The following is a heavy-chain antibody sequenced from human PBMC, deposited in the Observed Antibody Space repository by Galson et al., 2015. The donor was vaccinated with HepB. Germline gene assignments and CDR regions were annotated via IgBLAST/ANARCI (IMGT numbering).Heavy chain of an antibody. D-gene: IGHD3-3*01. Sequence: SVKVSCKASGYTFTSYYMHWVRQAPGQGLEWMGIINPSGGSTSYAQKFQGRVTMTRDTSTSTVYMELSSLRSEDTAVYYCARDGIPTYYDFWSGYYYYYYYYMDVWGKGTTVAVSS. CDR3: ARDGIPTYYDFWSGYYYYYYYYMDV. J-gene: IGHJ6*03. V-gene: IGHV1-46*03. CDR2: INPSGGST. CDR1: GYTFTSYY.